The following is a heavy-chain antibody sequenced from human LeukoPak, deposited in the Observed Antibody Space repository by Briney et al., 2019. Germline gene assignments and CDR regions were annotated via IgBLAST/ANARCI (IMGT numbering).Heavy chain of an antibody. V-gene: IGHV3-7*03. D-gene: IGHD3-3*01. J-gene: IGHJ3*02. CDR3: ARDLEANTYYDFWSGGRVAFDI. CDR1: GFTFSSYW. CDR2: IKQDGSEK. Sequence: PGGSLRLSCAASGFTFSSYWMSWVRQAPGKGLEWVANIKQDGSEKYYVDSVKGRFTISRDNAKNSLYLQMNSLRAEDTALYYCARDLEANTYYDFWSGGRVAFDIWGQGTMVTVSS.